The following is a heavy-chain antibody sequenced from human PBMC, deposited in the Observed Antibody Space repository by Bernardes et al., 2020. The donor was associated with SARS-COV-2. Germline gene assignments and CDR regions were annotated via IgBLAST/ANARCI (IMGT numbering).Heavy chain of an antibody. J-gene: IGHJ4*02. V-gene: IGHV4-59*01. D-gene: IGHD6-19*01. CDR1: GGSISSYY. CDR2: IYYSGST. CDR3: ARANQAAVAGDY. Sequence: SETLSLTCTVSGGSISSYYWSWIRQPPGKGLEWIGYIYYSGSTNYNPSLKSRVTISVDTSKNQFSLKLSSVTAADTAVYYCARANQAAVAGDYWGQGTLVTVSS.